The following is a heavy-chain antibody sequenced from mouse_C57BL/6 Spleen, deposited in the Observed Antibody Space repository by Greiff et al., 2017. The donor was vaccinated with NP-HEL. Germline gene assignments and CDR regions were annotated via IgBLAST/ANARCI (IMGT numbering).Heavy chain of an antibody. CDR1: GYTFTSYW. D-gene: IGHD1-1*01. V-gene: IGHV1-50*01. CDR3: ARGGIYYYGRLDY. Sequence: VQLQQSGAELVKPGASVKLSCKASGYTFTSYWMQWVKQRPGQGLEWIGEIDPSDSYTNYNQKFKGKATLTVDTSSSTAYMQLSSLTSEDSAVYYCARGGIYYYGRLDYWGQGTTLTVSS. J-gene: IGHJ2*01. CDR2: IDPSDSYT.